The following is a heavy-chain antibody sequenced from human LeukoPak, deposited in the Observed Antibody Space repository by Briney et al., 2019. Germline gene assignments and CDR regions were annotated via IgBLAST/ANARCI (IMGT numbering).Heavy chain of an antibody. D-gene: IGHD6-6*01. J-gene: IGHJ4*02. CDR1: GGSISSYY. Sequence: SETLSLTCTVSGGSISSYYWSWIRQPAGKGLEWIGRIYTSGSTNYNPSLKSRVTMSVDTSKNQISLKVNSVTAADTAVYYCARESYSSSYLFGFWGQGTLVTVSS. CDR3: ARESYSSSYLFGF. V-gene: IGHV4-4*07. CDR2: IYTSGST.